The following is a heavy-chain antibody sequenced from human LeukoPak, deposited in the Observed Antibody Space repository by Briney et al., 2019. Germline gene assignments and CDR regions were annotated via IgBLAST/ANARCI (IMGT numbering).Heavy chain of an antibody. J-gene: IGHJ3*02. CDR3: AKDHKDAFDI. Sequence: GGSLRLSCAASGFTFSSYGMHWVRQAPGKGREGVAFIRYDGSNKYYADSVKGRFTISRDNSKNTLYLQMNSLRAEDTAVYYCAKDHKDAFDIWGQGTMVTVSS. V-gene: IGHV3-30*02. CDR2: IRYDGSNK. CDR1: GFTFSSYG.